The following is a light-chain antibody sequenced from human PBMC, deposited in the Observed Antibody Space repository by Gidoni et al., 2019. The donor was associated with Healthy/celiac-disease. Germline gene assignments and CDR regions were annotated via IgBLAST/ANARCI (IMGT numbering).Light chain of an antibody. CDR2: GNS. CDR1: SSNIGAGYD. J-gene: IGLJ3*02. CDR3: QSYDSSLSGSGV. V-gene: IGLV1-40*01. Sequence: HSVLTHPPSVSGAPGHRVTISCTGSSSNIGAGYDVHWYQQLPGTAPKLLIYGNSNRPSGVPDRFSGSKSGTSASLAITGLQAEDEADYYCQSYDSSLSGSGVFGGGTKLTVL.